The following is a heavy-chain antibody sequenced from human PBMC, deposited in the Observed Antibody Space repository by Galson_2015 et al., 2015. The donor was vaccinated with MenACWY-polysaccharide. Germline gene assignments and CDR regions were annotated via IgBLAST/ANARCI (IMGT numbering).Heavy chain of an antibody. Sequence: SLRLSCAASGFTFSSYRTNWVRQAPGKGLEWISHINSGSSIVYGDSVKGRFTISRDNAKNSLYLQMDSLRAEDTAVYYCARDAQRGYSGYDYFFDYWGQETLVTVSS. CDR3: ARDAQRGYSGYDYFFDY. CDR2: INSGSSIV. CDR1: GFTFSSYR. D-gene: IGHD5-12*01. V-gene: IGHV3-48*01. J-gene: IGHJ4*02.